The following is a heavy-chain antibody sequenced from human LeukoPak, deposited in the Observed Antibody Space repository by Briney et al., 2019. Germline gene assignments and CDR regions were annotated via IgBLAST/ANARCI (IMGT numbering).Heavy chain of an antibody. V-gene: IGHV3-30*02. CDR2: IRYDGSNK. CDR3: ARDMGIAAAGTGAFDY. CDR1: GFTFSNYG. Sequence: GGSLRPSCAASGFTFSNYGMHWVRQAPGKGLEWVAFIRYDGSNKYYADSVKGRFTISRDNAKNSLYLQMNSLRAEDTAVYYCARDMGIAAAGTGAFDYWGQGTLVTVSS. D-gene: IGHD6-13*01. J-gene: IGHJ4*02.